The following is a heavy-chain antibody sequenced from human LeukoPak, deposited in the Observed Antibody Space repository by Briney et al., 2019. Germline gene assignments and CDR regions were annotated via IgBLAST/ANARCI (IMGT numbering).Heavy chain of an antibody. V-gene: IGHV3-74*01. CDR1: GFTVSSNH. CDR3: ARGRDGYNLVYFDY. Sequence: GGSLRLSCAVSGFTVSSNHMSWVRQAPGKGLGGVSRINSDGSSTSYADSVKGRFTISRDNAKNTLYLQMNSLRAEDTAVYYCARGRDGYNLVYFDYWGQGTLVTVSS. J-gene: IGHJ4*02. CDR2: INSDGSST. D-gene: IGHD5-24*01.